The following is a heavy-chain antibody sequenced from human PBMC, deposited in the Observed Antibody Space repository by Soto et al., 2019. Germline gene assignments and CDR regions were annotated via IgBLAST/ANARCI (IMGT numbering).Heavy chain of an antibody. Sequence: QVLLQESGPGLVKPSETLSLSCTVSGDSINSYYWSWIRQPPGKEMERIGYGSHVWGSAYNPSPLCRVALSLDTSKSQFSLELTSVIATVTAVYYCARKGYGALHGVVDVWGQGTKVTVYS. CDR3: ARKGYGALHGVVDV. J-gene: IGHJ6*02. CDR2: GSHVWGS. V-gene: IGHV4-59*08. D-gene: IGHD1-26*01. CDR1: GDSINSYY.